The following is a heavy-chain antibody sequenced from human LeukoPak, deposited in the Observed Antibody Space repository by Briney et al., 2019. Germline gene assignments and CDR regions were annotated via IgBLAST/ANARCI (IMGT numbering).Heavy chain of an antibody. D-gene: IGHD3-3*01. J-gene: IGHJ6*03. CDR2: INSDGSST. Sequence: GGSLRLSCAASGFTFSSYWMHWVRQAPGKGLVWVSRINSDGSSTSYADSVKGRFTISRDNAKNTLYQQMNSLRAEDTAVYYCASGGITIFGGYYMDVWGKGTTVTVSS. CDR3: ASGGITIFGGYYMDV. CDR1: GFTFSSYW. V-gene: IGHV3-74*01.